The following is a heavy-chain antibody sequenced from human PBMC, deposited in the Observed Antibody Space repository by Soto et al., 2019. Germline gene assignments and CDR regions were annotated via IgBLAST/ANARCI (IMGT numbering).Heavy chain of an antibody. V-gene: IGHV3-23*01. Sequence: EVQLLESGGGLVQPGGSLRLSCAASGFTISSNAMYWVRQAPGKGLEWVSAISDRGDTTHYADSVKGRFTISRDTSKNTLYLQMNTLRADDTVVYYCAKDKPGTSSFDYWGQGTLVTVSS. CDR3: AKDKPGTSSFDY. J-gene: IGHJ4*02. CDR1: GFTISSNA. D-gene: IGHD1-1*01. CDR2: ISDRGDTT.